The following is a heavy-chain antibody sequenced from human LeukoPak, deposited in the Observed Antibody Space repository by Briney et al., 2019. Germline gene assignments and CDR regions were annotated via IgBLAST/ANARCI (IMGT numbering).Heavy chain of an antibody. CDR1: GLAFSAYK. J-gene: IGHJ4*02. V-gene: IGHV3-74*01. CDR3: ATSLGPLTEY. Sequence: GGSLRLSCAASGLAFSAYKMHWVRQAPRKGLVWVSRISTDGYTTDYADFVQGRFTASRDNTKNTWSLEMNSLRAEDTALYYCATSLGPLTEYWGQGTLVTVSS. CDR2: ISTDGYTT. D-gene: IGHD7-27*01.